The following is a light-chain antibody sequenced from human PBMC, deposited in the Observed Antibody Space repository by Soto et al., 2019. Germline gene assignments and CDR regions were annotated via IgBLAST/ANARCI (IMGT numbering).Light chain of an antibody. CDR2: AAS. CDR3: QQANSFPVT. J-gene: IGKJ4*01. V-gene: IGKV1-12*01. CDR1: QGISIW. Sequence: DIQMTQSPSFVSASVGDTVTITCRASQGISIWLAWYQNKPGKAPKLLIYAASSLKTGVPSRFSGSGSGREFTLTISSLQPEDFATYYCQQANSFPVTFGGGTKVEI.